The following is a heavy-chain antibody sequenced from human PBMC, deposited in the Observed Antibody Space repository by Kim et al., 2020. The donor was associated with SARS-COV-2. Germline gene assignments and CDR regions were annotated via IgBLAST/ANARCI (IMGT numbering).Heavy chain of an antibody. J-gene: IGHJ6*02. CDR3: ARTTNILTGYYTYARMDV. D-gene: IGHD3-9*01. CDR1: GYTSTNYG. V-gene: IGHV1-18*01. Sequence: ASVKVSCKASGYTSTNYGINWIRQAPGQGLEWMGWITDYNGNTNFAPKFQGRVTMTTDTSTNTAYMELRSLRSDDTAVYYCARTTNILTGYYTYARMDVWGQGTAVTVSS. CDR2: ITDYNGNT.